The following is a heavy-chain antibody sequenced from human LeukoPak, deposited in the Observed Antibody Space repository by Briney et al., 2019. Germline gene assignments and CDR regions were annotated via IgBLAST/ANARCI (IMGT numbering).Heavy chain of an antibody. CDR1: GFTFSNYG. J-gene: IGHJ4*02. CDR3: AFRPVAFCGGGCYPYYFDH. CDR2: VSAGGHTT. D-gene: IGHD2-21*02. V-gene: IGHV3-23*01. Sequence: GGPLRPSCAVSGFTFSNYGMSWVRQAPGKGLEWVSGVSAGGHTTYYADSLKGRFTVSRDNSKNTLYLQMNTLRAEDTAVYYCAFRPVAFCGGGCYPYYFDHWGQGTLVTVSS.